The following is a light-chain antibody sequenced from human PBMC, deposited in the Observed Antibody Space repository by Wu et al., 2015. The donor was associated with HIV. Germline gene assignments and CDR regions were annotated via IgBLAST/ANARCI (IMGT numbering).Light chain of an antibody. Sequence: EIVLTQSPGTLSLSPGERATLSCWASQSVSYLAWFQQKPGQAPRLLIYGASSRAAGIPDRFSGSGSGTDFTLSISRLEPEDFAVYYCQQYGGSSRSFGQGTKVE. J-gene: IGKJ1*01. CDR3: QQYGGSSRS. CDR2: GAS. V-gene: IGKV3-20*01. CDR1: QSVSY.